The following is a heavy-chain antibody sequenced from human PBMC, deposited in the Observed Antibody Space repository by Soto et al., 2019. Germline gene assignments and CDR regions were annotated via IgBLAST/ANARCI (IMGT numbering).Heavy chain of an antibody. CDR2: ISYDGSNK. Sequence: QVQLVESGGGVVQPGRSLRLSCAASGFTFSSYAMHWVRQAPGKGLEWVAVISYDGSNKYYADSVMGRFTISRDNSKYTLYLKMNSLRAEDTAVYYCARDLLWGTAMVLWYFDLWGRGTLVTVSS. CDR1: GFTFSSYA. J-gene: IGHJ2*01. CDR3: ARDLLWGTAMVLWYFDL. D-gene: IGHD5-18*01. V-gene: IGHV3-30-3*01.